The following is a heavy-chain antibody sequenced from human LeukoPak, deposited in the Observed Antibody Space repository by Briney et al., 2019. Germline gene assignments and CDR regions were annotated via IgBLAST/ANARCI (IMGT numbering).Heavy chain of an antibody. D-gene: IGHD2-15*01. CDR1: EFTFSNHW. CDR3: ARDYSIDI. CDR2: IKQDGSEK. J-gene: IGHJ3*02. Sequence: GGSLRLSCAASEFTFSNHWMTWVRQAPGKGLEWVANIKQDGSEKYYVDSVKGRFTISRDNAKNSLYLQMNSLRAEDTAVYYCARDYSIDIWGQGTMVTVSS. V-gene: IGHV3-7*01.